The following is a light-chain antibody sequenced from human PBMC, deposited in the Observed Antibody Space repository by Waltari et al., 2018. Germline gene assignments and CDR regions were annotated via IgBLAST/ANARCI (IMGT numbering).Light chain of an antibody. CDR2: DAS. J-gene: IGKJ5*01. V-gene: IGKV3-15*01. CDR3: QQYNRWPPIT. CDR1: QSVSSN. Sequence: EIVMTHSPATLSVSPGETATLSCRASQSVSSNVAWYQKKPGQAPRLLIYDASTRAPSIPARFRGSGSGTEFTLTISSLQSEDFAVYYCQQYNRWPPITFGHGTRLEI.